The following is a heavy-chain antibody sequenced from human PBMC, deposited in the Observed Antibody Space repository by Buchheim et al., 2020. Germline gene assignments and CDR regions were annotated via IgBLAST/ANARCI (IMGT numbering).Heavy chain of an antibody. CDR1: GGSISSSTYY. Sequence: QVQLQESGPGLVKPSETLSLTCTVFGGSISSSTYYWGWIRQPPGKGLEWIGSIYYSGSTYYNPSLQSRVTISVDTSKNQFSLKLSSVTAADTAVYYCARQATICVSIFGVVIERCAFNIWGQGT. J-gene: IGHJ3*02. CDR3: ARQATICVSIFGVVIERCAFNI. D-gene: IGHD3-3*01. V-gene: IGHV4-39*01. CDR2: IYYSGST.